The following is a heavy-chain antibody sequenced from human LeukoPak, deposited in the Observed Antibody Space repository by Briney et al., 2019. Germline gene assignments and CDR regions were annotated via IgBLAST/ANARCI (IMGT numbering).Heavy chain of an antibody. Sequence: GGSLRLSCAASGFTFSSYEMSWVRQAPGKGLEGVSYISSSGSTIYYADSVKGRFTISRDNAKNSLYLQMNSLRAEDTAVYYCARTPRIAAAGNYYYYGMDVWGQGTTVTVSS. D-gene: IGHD6-13*01. CDR1: GFTFSSYE. V-gene: IGHV3-48*03. CDR2: ISSSGSTI. CDR3: ARTPRIAAAGNYYYYGMDV. J-gene: IGHJ6*02.